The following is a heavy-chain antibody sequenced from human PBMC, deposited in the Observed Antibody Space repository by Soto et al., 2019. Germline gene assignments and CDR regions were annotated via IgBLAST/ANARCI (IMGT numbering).Heavy chain of an antibody. V-gene: IGHV4-59*01. Sequence: QVQLQESGPGLVKPSETLSLTCTVSGGSISSYYWSWIRQPPGKGLEWIGYIYYSGSTNYNPSLKSRVPISVDTSKNQFSLKLSSVTAADTAVYYCARGGYSYGSLYYFDYWGQGTLVAVSS. D-gene: IGHD5-18*01. CDR3: ARGGYSYGSLYYFDY. CDR1: GGSISSYY. CDR2: IYYSGST. J-gene: IGHJ4*02.